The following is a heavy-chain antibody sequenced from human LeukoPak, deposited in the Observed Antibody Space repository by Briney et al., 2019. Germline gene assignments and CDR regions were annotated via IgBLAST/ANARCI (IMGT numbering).Heavy chain of an antibody. CDR1: GFTFDDYA. V-gene: IGHV3-9*03. D-gene: IGHD5-18*01. CDR2: ISWNSGSI. CDR3: AKSDTAMVRMGYYFDY. Sequence: GGSLRLSCAASGFTFDDYAMHWARQAPGKGLEWVSGISWNSGSIGYADSVKGRFTISRDNAKNSLYLQMNSLRAEDMALYYCAKSDTAMVRMGYYFDYWGQGTLVTVSS. J-gene: IGHJ4*02.